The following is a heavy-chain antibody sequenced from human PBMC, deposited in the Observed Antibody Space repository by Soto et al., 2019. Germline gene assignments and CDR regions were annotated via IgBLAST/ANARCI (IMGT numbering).Heavy chain of an antibody. CDR1: GFTFSDYY. V-gene: IGHV3-11*01. Sequence: GGSLRLSCAASGFTFSDYYMSWIRQAPGKGLEWVSYISSSGSTIYYADSVKGRFTISRDNAKNSLYLQMNSLRAEDTAVYYCARDRRYFWSGYPPPHLPPYYYYMDVWGKGTTVTVSS. CDR2: ISSSGSTI. CDR3: ARDRRYFWSGYPPPHLPPYYYYMDV. J-gene: IGHJ6*03. D-gene: IGHD3-3*01.